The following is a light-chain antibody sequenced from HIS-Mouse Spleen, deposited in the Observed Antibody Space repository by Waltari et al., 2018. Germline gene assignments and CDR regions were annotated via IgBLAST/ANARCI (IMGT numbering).Light chain of an antibody. J-gene: IGKJ3*01. CDR3: QQYYSYPFT. V-gene: IGKV1-8*01. CDR1: QGISSY. CDR2: AAS. Sequence: AIRMTQSPSSLSASTGDRVTITCRASQGISSYLAWYQQKPGKAPKLLIYAASTLQSGVPSRFSGSGSGTDVTLTISCLQSEDFATYYCQQYYSYPFTFGPGTKVDIK.